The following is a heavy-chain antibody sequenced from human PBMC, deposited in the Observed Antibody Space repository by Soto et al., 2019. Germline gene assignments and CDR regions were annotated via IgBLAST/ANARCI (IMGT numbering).Heavy chain of an antibody. CDR3: ARYIWADAFDI. Sequence: ASVKVSCKASGYTFTSYGISWVRQAAGQGLEWLGWMNPNNGNTGYAQTFQGRVTMTRDTSISTAYMELSNLRSEDTAIYYCARYIWADAFDIWGQGTMVTVSS. V-gene: IGHV1-8*02. CDR2: MNPNNGNT. D-gene: IGHD3-16*01. J-gene: IGHJ3*02. CDR1: GYTFTSYG.